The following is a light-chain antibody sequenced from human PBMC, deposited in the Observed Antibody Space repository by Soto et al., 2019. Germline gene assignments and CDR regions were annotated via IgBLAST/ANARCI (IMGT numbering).Light chain of an antibody. CDR1: SSDIGGFDY. V-gene: IGLV2-14*03. Sequence: QSALTQSASVSGSPGQSITVSCTGTSSDIGGFDYVSWYQQYPGKVPKLIIHNVSNRPSGVSNRFSGSKSGNTASLTISGLQAEDEADYYCSSYTRSSTLVFGGGTKLTVL. J-gene: IGLJ3*02. CDR2: NVS. CDR3: SSYTRSSTLV.